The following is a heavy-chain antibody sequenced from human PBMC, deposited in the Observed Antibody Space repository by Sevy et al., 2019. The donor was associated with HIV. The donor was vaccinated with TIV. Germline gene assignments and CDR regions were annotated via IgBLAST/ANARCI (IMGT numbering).Heavy chain of an antibody. CDR1: GFTPSTYG. Sequence: GESLKISCAASGFTPSTYGMHWVRQAPGKGLEWVAVIGYDGSNKYYADSVKGRFTISRDNSKNTLFLQMDSLRAEETAVYYCARDPRMYGDYLLAYFDSWGQGTLVTVSS. J-gene: IGHJ4*02. CDR3: ARDPRMYGDYLLAYFDS. V-gene: IGHV3-33*01. CDR2: IGYDGSNK. D-gene: IGHD2-8*01.